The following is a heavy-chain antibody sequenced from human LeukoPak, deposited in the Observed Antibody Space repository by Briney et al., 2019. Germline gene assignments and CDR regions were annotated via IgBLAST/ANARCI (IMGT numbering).Heavy chain of an antibody. D-gene: IGHD6-19*01. V-gene: IGHV4-31*03. Sequence: PSQTLSLTCTVPGGSISSGGYYWSWIRQHPGKGLEWIGYIYYSGSTYYNPSLKSRVTISVDTSKNQFSLKLSSVTAADTAVYYCARGQSSGWSEDYWGQGTLVTVSS. CDR1: GGSISSGGYY. CDR3: ARGQSSGWSEDY. J-gene: IGHJ4*02. CDR2: IYYSGST.